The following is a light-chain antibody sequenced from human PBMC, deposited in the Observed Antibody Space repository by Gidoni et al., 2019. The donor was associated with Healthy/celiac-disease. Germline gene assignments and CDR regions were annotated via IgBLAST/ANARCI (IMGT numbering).Light chain of an antibody. J-gene: IGKJ1*01. CDR3: QQSRA. Sequence: DIQMTQSPSTLSASVGDRVTITCRASQSISSWLAWYQQKPGKAPKLLIYKASSLESGVPSRFSGSGSGTGFTLTISSLQPDDFATYYCQQSRAFGQGTKVEIK. V-gene: IGKV1-5*03. CDR2: KAS. CDR1: QSISSW.